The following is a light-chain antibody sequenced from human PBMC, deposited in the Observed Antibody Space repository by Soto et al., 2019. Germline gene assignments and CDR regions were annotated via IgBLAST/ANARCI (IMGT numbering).Light chain of an antibody. J-gene: IGKJ1*01. CDR1: QSISSSY. V-gene: IGKV3-20*01. CDR3: QQYSSTFWT. CDR2: GAS. Sequence: EIGLTQSPGTLSLSPGERTTLSCRASQSISSSYLACYQQKPGQAPRLLVYGASSRATGIPDRFSGSGSGTDFTLTISRLEPEDFALYYCQQYSSTFWTLGQGTKVEIK.